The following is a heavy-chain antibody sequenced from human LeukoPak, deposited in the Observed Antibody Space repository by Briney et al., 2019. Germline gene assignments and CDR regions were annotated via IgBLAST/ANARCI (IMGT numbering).Heavy chain of an antibody. Sequence: GGSLRLSCAASGFTVSSNYMSWVRQAPGKGLEWVSVIYSGGSTYYADSVKGRFTISRDNSKNTLYLQMNSLRAEDTAVYYCARDVPYSGSPYAFDIWGQGIMVTVSS. V-gene: IGHV3-53*01. CDR1: GFTVSSNY. CDR3: ARDVPYSGSPYAFDI. CDR2: IYSGGST. J-gene: IGHJ3*02. D-gene: IGHD1-26*01.